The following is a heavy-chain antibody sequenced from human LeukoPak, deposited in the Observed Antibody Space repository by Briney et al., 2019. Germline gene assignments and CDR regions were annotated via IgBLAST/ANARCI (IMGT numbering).Heavy chain of an antibody. V-gene: IGHV3-74*01. CDR1: GFTFSSYW. Sequence: GGSLRLSCAASGFTFSSYWMHWVRQAPGKGLVWVSRIKSDGSSTSYADSVEGRFTISRDNPKNTLYLQMNSLRVEDTAVYYCARSQRGIKLWSHYYLDYWGQGTLVTV. J-gene: IGHJ4*02. CDR2: IKSDGSST. CDR3: ARSQRGIKLWSHYYLDY. D-gene: IGHD5-18*01.